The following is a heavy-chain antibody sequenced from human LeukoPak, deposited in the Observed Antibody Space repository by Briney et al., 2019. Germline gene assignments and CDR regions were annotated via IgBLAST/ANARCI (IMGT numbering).Heavy chain of an antibody. CDR1: GFTFSSYG. Sequence: PGASLRLSCAASGFTFSSYGMHWVRQAPGKGLEWVAFIRYDGSNKYYADSVKGRFTISRDNSKNTLYLQMNSLRAEDTAVYYCATGLKTSGYWDFDYWGQGTLVTVSS. CDR3: ATGLKTSGYWDFDY. CDR2: IRYDGSNK. V-gene: IGHV3-30*02. J-gene: IGHJ4*02. D-gene: IGHD3-22*01.